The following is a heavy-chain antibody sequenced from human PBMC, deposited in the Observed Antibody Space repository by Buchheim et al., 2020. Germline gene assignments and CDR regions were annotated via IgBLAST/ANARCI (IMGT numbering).Heavy chain of an antibody. Sequence: QLQLQESGPGLVKPSETLSLTCSVAGGSIRSSSYFWGWIRQPPGKGLEWIGSIYSRGDRYYKPSLKSRVTISVDMSKNQFSLKLTSLTAADTAVYYCATPSRSQDFDYWGQGIL. CDR2: IYSRGDR. CDR1: GGSIRSSSYF. CDR3: ATPSRSQDFDY. V-gene: IGHV4-39*01. J-gene: IGHJ4*02. D-gene: IGHD2-15*01.